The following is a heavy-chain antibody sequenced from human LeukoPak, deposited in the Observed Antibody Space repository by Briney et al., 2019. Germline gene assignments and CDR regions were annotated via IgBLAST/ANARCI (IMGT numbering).Heavy chain of an antibody. CDR2: IYYSGST. CDR3: ARGVLLATPIAVAGHYYYYGMDV. D-gene: IGHD6-19*01. J-gene: IGHJ6*02. V-gene: IGHV4-59*12. Sequence: SETLSLTCTVSGGSISSYYWSWIRQPPGKGLEWIGYIYYSGSTNYNPSLKSRVTISVDTSKNQFSLKLSSVTAADTAVYYCARGVLLATPIAVAGHYYYYGMDVWGQGTTVTVSS. CDR1: GGSISSYY.